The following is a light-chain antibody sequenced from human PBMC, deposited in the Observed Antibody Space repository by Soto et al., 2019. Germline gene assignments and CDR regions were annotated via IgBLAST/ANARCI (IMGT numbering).Light chain of an antibody. CDR2: GTS. V-gene: IGKV3-20*01. CDR1: QSVSSNS. Sequence: EIVLTQSPGTLSLSPGESATLSCRASQSVSSNSLAWYRRNPGQPPSLLIYGTSTRATGIPRRFSGSGSGTAFTLTITRLEPEDFAVYYCQQYGGSPPTFGQGTKVEVK. J-gene: IGKJ1*01. CDR3: QQYGGSPPT.